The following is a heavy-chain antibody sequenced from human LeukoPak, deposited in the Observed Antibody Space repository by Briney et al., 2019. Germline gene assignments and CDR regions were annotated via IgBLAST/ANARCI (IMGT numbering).Heavy chain of an antibody. CDR1: GFTFYSFS. J-gene: IGHJ5*02. CDR2: ISSGSTYI. D-gene: IGHD3-10*01. V-gene: IGHV3-21*01. CDR3: ARGPDYYGSGRPSWFDP. Sequence: GGSLRLSCAVSGFTFYSFSMNWVRQAPGKGLEWVSSISSGSTYIYYADSVTGRFTISRENAKNSLFLQMNSLRADDTAIYYCARGPDYYGSGRPSWFDPWGPGTLVTVSS.